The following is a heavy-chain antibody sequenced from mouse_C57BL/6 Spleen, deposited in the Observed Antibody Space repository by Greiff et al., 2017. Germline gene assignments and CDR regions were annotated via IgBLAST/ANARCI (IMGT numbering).Heavy chain of an antibody. CDR2: ISYDGSN. V-gene: IGHV3-6*01. D-gene: IGHD1-1*01. Sequence: EVQLQQSGPGLVKPSQSLSLTCSVTGYSITSGYYWNWIRQFPGNKLEWMGYISYDGSNNYNPSLKNRISITRDTSKNQFFLKLNSVTTEDTATYYCASPITTVVAGAMDYWGQGTSVTVSS. CDR3: ASPITTVVAGAMDY. J-gene: IGHJ4*01. CDR1: GYSITSGYY.